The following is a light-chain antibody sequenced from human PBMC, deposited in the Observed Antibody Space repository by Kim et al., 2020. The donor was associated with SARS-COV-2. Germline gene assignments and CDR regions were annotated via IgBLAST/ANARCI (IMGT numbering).Light chain of an antibody. CDR3: QHLNSYPPT. CDR1: QDISNY. J-gene: IGKJ2*01. CDR2: TAS. V-gene: IGKV1-9*01. Sequence: SAAVGDRVTIACRASQDISNYLAWYQQKSGEAPKLLIYTASTLQNGVPSRFSGSGSGTDFTLTVSSLQPEDFATYYCQHLNSYPPTFGQGTKLEI.